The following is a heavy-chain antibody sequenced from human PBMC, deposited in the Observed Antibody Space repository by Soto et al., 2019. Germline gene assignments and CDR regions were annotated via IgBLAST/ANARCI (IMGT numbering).Heavy chain of an antibody. D-gene: IGHD1-20*01. CDR2: IYYSGST. J-gene: IGHJ4*02. V-gene: IGHV4-39*07. CDR1: GGSISSSSYY. CDR3: ARPTYNSGSPFDY. Sequence: PSETLSLTCTVSGGSISSSSYYWGWIRQPPGKGLEWIGSIYYSGSTYYNPSLKSRVTISVDTSKNQFSLKLSSVTAADTAVYYCARPTYNSGSPFDYWGQGTLVTVS.